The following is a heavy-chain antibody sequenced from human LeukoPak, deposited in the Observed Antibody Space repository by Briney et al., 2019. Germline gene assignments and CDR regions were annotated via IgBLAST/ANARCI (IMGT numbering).Heavy chain of an antibody. CDR3: ARGAYCSSTSCYPTDY. CDR2: IYSGGST. D-gene: IGHD2-2*01. V-gene: IGHV3-53*01. J-gene: IGHJ4*02. CDR1: GFTVSSNY. Sequence: GGSLRLSCAASGFTVSSNYMSWVRQAPGKGLEWVSVIYSGGSTYYADSVKGRFTISRDNSKNTLYLQMNSLRAEDTAVYYCARGAYCSSTSCYPTDYWGQGTLVTVSS.